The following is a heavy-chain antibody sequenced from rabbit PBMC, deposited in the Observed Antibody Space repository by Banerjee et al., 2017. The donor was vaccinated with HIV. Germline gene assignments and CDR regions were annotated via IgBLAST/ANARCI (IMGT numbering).Heavy chain of an antibody. V-gene: IGHV1S40*01. Sequence: QQLVESGGGLVKPGASLTLTCKASGFSFSSGYYISWVRQAPGKGLEWIGCIGTGSGSTYYASWAKGRFTISKTSSTTVTLQMTSLTAADTATYFCGSGSGWVTGFNLWGPGTLVTVS. J-gene: IGHJ4*01. CDR3: GSGSGWVTGFNL. CDR1: GFSFSSGYY. D-gene: IGHD4-1*01. CDR2: IGTGSGST.